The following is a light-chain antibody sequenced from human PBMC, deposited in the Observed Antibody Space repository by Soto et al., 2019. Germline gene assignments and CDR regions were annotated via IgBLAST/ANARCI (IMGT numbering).Light chain of an antibody. J-gene: IGKJ2*01. CDR1: QSVSSSY. CDR2: GAS. V-gene: IGKV3-20*01. CDR3: QFHTNSPHMYT. Sequence: EIVLTQSPGTLSLSPGERATLSCRASQSVSSSYLVWYQQKRGQAPRLLISGASSRATGIPDRFSGSGSGTDFTLTISRLEPEDFAVYYCQFHTNSPHMYTFGQGTRLEIK.